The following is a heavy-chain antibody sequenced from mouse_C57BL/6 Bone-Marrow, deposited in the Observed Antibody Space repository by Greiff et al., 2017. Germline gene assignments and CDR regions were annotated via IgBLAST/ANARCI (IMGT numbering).Heavy chain of an antibody. CDR1: GYTFTDYY. Sequence: VQLKQSGPELVKPGASVKISCKASGYTFTDYYMNWVKQSHGKSLEWIGDINPNNGGTSYNQKFKGKATLTVDMSSSTAYMELRSLTSEDSAVYYCAKDPGSQYYFDYWGQGTTLTVSS. CDR2: INPNNGGT. D-gene: IGHD1-1*01. J-gene: IGHJ2*01. V-gene: IGHV1-26*01. CDR3: AKDPGSQYYFDY.